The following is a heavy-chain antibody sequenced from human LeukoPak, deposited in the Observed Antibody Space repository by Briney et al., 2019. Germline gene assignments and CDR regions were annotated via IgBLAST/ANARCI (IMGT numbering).Heavy chain of an antibody. CDR1: GGSISSSSYY. V-gene: IGHV4-39*01. CDR3: ARHPISYCSSTSCYYNPPGAFDI. D-gene: IGHD2-2*01. Sequence: PSETLSLTCTVSGGSISSSSYYWGWIRQPPGKGLEWIGSIYYSGSTYYNPSLKSRVTISVDTSKNQFSLKLSSVTAADTAVYYCARHPISYCSSTSCYYNPPGAFDIWGQGTMVTVSS. J-gene: IGHJ3*02. CDR2: IYYSGST.